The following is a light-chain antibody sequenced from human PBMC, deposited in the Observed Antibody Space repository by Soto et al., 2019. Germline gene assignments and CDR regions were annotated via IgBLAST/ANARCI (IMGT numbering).Light chain of an antibody. Sequence: EIVLTQSPATLSAYPGERATLSCRASQSVSSYLAWYQQIPGQAPRLLIFGASTRATGIPARFSGSGSGTEFTLTISSLQSEDFAVYYCQQYNNWPRTFGQGTKVDIK. CDR2: GAS. J-gene: IGKJ1*01. CDR3: QQYNNWPRT. CDR1: QSVSSY. V-gene: IGKV3-15*01.